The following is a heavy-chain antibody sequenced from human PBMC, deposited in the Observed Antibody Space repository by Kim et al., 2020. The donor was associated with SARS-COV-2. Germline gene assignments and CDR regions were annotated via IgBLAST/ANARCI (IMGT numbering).Heavy chain of an antibody. CDR3: ARHGGSYYFDY. V-gene: IGHV4-39*01. Sequence: TSYNPSLKSRFTISVDTSKNQFSLKLSSVTAADTAVYYCARHGGSYYFDYWGQGTLVTVSS. CDR2: T. J-gene: IGHJ4*02. D-gene: IGHD1-26*01.